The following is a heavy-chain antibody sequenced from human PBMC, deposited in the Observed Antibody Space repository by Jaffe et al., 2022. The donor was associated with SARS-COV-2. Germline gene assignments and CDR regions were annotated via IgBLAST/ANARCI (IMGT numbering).Heavy chain of an antibody. CDR3: AIRSHLWSHPETTDY. CDR2: IYYSGST. V-gene: IGHV4-39*01. D-gene: IGHD3-10*01. CDR1: GGSISSSSYY. Sequence: QLQLQESGPGLVKPSETLSLTCTVSGGSISSSSYYWGWIRQPPGKGLEWIGSIYYSGSTYYNPSLKSRVTISVDTSKNQFSLKLSSVTAADTAVYYCAIRSHLWSHPETTDYWGQGTLVTVSS. J-gene: IGHJ4*02.